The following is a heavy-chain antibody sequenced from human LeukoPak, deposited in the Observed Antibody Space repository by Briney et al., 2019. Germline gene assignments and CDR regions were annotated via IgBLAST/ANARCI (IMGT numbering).Heavy chain of an antibody. V-gene: IGHV3-23*01. D-gene: IGHD3-16*01. Sequence: GGSLRLSCAASGFTFSSYAMSWVRQAPGKGLEWVSAISGSGGSTYYADSVKGRFTISRDNSKNTLYLQMNSLRAEDTAVYHCAKVDRMIRGYYFDYWGQGTLSPSP. CDR3: AKVDRMIRGYYFDY. CDR1: GFTFSSYA. CDR2: ISGSGGST. J-gene: IGHJ4*02.